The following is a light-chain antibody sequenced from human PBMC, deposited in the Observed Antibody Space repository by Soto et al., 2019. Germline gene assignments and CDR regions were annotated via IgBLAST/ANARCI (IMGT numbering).Light chain of an antibody. V-gene: IGLV1-40*01. CDR1: SSNIGAGYD. Sequence: QAVVTQPPSVSGAPRQRVTISCTGSSSNIGAGYDVHWYQQLPGKAPKLLIYGDYNRPSGVPDRFSGSRSGTSASLAITGLQAEDEADYYCQSYDDSLSGSLFGGGTKLTVL. J-gene: IGLJ2*01. CDR2: GDY. CDR3: QSYDDSLSGSL.